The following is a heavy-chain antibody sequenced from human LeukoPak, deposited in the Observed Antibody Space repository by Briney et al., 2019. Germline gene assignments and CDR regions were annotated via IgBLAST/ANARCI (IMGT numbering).Heavy chain of an antibody. V-gene: IGHV3-30*18. CDR1: GFTFSSYG. J-gene: IGHJ4*02. CDR2: ISYDGSNK. CDR3: AKDLTRDSSGP. Sequence: GGSLRLSCAASGFTFSSYGMHWVRQAPGKGLEWVAVISYDGSNKYYADSVKGRFTISRDNSKNTLYLQMNSLRAEDTAVYYCAKDLTRDSSGPWGQGTLVTVSS. D-gene: IGHD3-22*01.